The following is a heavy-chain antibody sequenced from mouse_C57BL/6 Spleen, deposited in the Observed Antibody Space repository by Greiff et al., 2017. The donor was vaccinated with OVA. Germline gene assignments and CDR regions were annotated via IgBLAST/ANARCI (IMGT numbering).Heavy chain of an antibody. J-gene: IGHJ2*01. V-gene: IGHV1-54*01. CDR3: ARSLYDYDKAFDY. D-gene: IGHD2-4*01. CDR2: INPGSGGT. Sequence: VQLQQSGAELVRPGTSVKVSCKASGYAFTNYLIEWVKQRPGQGLEWIGVINPGSGGTNYNEKFKGKATLTADKSSSTAYMQLSSLTSEDSAVYFCARSLYDYDKAFDYWGQGTTLTVSS. CDR1: GYAFTNYL.